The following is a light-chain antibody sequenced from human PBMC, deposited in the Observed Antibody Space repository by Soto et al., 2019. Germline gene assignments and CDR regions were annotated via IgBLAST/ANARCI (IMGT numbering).Light chain of an antibody. CDR2: WAY. V-gene: IGKV4-1*01. J-gene: IGKJ4*01. CDR1: QSVLHRSNNKNY. CDR3: QQYYDSPVLS. Sequence: DIVMTQSPDSLAMSLGERATINCKSSQSVLHRSNNKNYLAWYQQKPGQPPRLIXSWAYTRESGVPDRFRGSGSGTDFTLTINSLQTEDVAVYYCQQYYDSPVLSCGGGTKVDIK.